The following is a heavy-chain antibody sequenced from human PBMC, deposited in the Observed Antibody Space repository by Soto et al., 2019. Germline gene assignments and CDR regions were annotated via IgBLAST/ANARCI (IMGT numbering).Heavy chain of an antibody. CDR2: INAGNGNT. D-gene: IGHD3-10*01. CDR1: GYSFTSYA. J-gene: IGHJ4*02. V-gene: IGHV1-3*01. CDR3: ARGHAGSDFDY. Sequence: ASVKVSCKASGYSFTSYAMHWVRQAPGQRLEWMGWINAGNGNTKYSQKFQGRVTITRDTSASTAYMELSSLRSEDTAVYYCARGHAGSDFDYWGQGTLVTVSS.